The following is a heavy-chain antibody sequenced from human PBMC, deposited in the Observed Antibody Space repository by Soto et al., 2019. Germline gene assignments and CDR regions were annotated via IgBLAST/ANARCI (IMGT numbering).Heavy chain of an antibody. J-gene: IGHJ5*02. Sequence: QVQLVQSGAEVKKPGASVMVSCKASGYTFASYHLHWVRQAPGQGLEWMGVINPSGISTSYAQKCKGRVTKTRDASTNTDNMELSSPTSEDTALYFCAKATSTECPRVKHMDPCGQGTLVTVSP. D-gene: IGHD3-10*01. CDR3: AKATSTECPRVKHMDP. V-gene: IGHV1-46*03. CDR1: GYTFASYH. CDR2: INPSGIST.